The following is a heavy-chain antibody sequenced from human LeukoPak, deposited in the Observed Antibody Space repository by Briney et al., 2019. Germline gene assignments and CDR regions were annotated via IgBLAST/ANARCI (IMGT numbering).Heavy chain of an antibody. Sequence: PSETLSLTCAVYGGSFSGYYWSWLRQPPGKGLEWVGEINHSGSTNYKPSLKSRVTISVDTSKNQFSLKLSSLTAADTGVYYCARGPTGATRFDYWGQGTLVTVSS. CDR2: INHSGST. V-gene: IGHV4-34*01. CDR1: GGSFSGYY. D-gene: IGHD1-26*01. J-gene: IGHJ4*02. CDR3: ARGPTGATRFDY.